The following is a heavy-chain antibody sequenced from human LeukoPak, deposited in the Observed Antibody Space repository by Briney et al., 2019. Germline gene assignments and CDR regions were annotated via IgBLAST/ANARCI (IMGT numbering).Heavy chain of an antibody. CDR2: ISAYNGNT. J-gene: IGHJ4*02. Sequence: ASVKVSCKASGYTFTSYGISWVRQAPGQGPEWMGWISAYNGNTNYAQKLQGRVTMTTDTSTSTAYMELRSLRSDDTAVYYCARDPGYSSSSGVDYWGQGTLVTVSS. CDR1: GYTFTSYG. CDR3: ARDPGYSSSSGVDY. V-gene: IGHV1-18*01. D-gene: IGHD6-6*01.